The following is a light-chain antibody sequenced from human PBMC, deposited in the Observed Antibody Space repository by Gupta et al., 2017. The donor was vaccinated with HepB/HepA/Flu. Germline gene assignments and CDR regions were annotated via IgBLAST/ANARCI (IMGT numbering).Light chain of an antibody. J-gene: IGKJ3*01. V-gene: IGKV3-11*01. CDR1: QSVSSY. CDR2: DAS. CDR3: QQRSNWPRST. Sequence: EIVLTQSPATLSLSPGERATLSCRASQSVSSYLAWYQQKPGQAPRLLIYDASNRATGIPARFSGSGSGTDFTLTIRRLEPEDFAVYYGQQRSNWPRSTFGTVPTGDIK.